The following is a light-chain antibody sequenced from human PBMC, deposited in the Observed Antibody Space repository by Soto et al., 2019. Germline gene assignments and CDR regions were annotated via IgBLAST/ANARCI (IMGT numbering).Light chain of an antibody. J-gene: IGKJ3*01. V-gene: IGKV1-33*01. Sequence: DIHMTQSPSSLSASVGDRVTISCQASQDITNSLNWYQQRPGKAPKLLIFDASNFETGVPSRFSGSGSGTHFTLTITSPQPEDIATYYCQQYYDLPHTFGPGTKVDIK. CDR2: DAS. CDR3: QQYYDLPHT. CDR1: QDITNS.